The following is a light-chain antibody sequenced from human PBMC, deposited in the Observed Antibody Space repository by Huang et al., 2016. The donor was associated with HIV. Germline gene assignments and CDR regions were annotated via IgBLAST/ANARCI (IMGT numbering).Light chain of an antibody. CDR2: GAS. V-gene: IGKV3-15*01. J-gene: IGKJ4*01. Sequence: EIVMTQSPATLPVSPGERATLSCRASESVSSNLAWYQQKPGQAPRLLISGASTRATGIPARVSGSGSGTEFTLTISSLQSEDFAVYYCQQYNQWPPLTFGGGTKVEIK. CDR1: ESVSSN. CDR3: QQYNQWPPLT.